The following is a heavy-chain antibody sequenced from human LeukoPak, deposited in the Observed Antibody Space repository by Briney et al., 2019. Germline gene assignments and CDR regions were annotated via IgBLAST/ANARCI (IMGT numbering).Heavy chain of an antibody. V-gene: IGHV5-51*01. CDR3: ARHLGDSSDAFDI. J-gene: IGHJ3*02. D-gene: IGHD2-21*02. Sequence: GESLKISCKGSGYSFTSYWIGWVRQMPGKGLEWMGIIYPGNSDTRYSPSFQGQVTISADKSISTAYLQWSSLKASDTAMYYCARHLGDSSDAFDIWGQGTMVTVSS. CDR1: GYSFTSYW. CDR2: IYPGNSDT.